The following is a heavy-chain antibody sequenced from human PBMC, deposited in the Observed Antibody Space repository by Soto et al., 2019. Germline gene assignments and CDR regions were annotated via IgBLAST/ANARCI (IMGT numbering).Heavy chain of an antibody. V-gene: IGHV3-7*05. J-gene: IGHJ4*02. CDR3: AKSLSAIPGDS. D-gene: IGHD2-2*01. Sequence: EAQWLESGGGLVQSGGSLRLSCAASGFTFSSYWMSWVRQGPGKGPEWVANIKQDGSEKYYVDSVKGRFTISRDNAKNSLYLQMTSLRAEDTAVYHCAKSLSAIPGDSWGQGTLVTVSS. CDR1: GFTFSSYW. CDR2: IKQDGSEK.